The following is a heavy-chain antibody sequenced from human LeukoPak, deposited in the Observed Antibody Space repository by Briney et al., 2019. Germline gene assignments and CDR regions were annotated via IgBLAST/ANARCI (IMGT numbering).Heavy chain of an antibody. CDR3: ATDRVSGTTGWFDP. Sequence: SETLSLTCTVPGGSINSYYWSWIRQPPGKGLEWIGYIYYSGSTNYNPSLKSRVTISVDMSKNQFSLKLNSVTAADTAVYYCATDRVSGTTGWFDPWGQGTMVTVSS. CDR1: GGSINSYY. V-gene: IGHV4-59*01. D-gene: IGHD1-7*01. CDR2: IYYSGST. J-gene: IGHJ5*02.